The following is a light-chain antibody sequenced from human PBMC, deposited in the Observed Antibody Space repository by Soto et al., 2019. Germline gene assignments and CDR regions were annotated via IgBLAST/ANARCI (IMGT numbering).Light chain of an antibody. J-gene: IGLJ2*01. CDR3: CSYAGSYTLV. CDR1: SSDVGGYGY. CDR2: DVS. V-gene: IGLV2-11*01. Sequence: QSALTQPRSVSGSPGQSVTISCTVTSSDVGGYGYVSWYQQHPGKAPKLMIYDVSRRPSGVPDRFSGSKSGNTASLTISGLQTEDEADYYCCSYAGSYTLVFGGGTKLTVL.